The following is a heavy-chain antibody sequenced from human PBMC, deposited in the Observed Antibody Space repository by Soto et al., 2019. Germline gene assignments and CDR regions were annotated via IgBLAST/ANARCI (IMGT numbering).Heavy chain of an antibody. D-gene: IGHD3-9*01. CDR1: GDSISTIAYY. CDR2: AFHTGTT. J-gene: IGHJ5*02. Sequence: QLQLQESGPGLVKPSETLSLTCAVSGDSISTIAYYWAWIRQPPGKGLEWIGRAFHTGTTYHNPVLTRLVTTAEESTRNHSTLSLSNATAAYTAVYYCATHHLRHYDIWGYFDHGSVGTQVPVSS. CDR3: ATHHLRHYDIWGYFDH. V-gene: IGHV4-39*01.